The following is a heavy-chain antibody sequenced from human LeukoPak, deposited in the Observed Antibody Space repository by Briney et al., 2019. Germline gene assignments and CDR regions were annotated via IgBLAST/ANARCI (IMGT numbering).Heavy chain of an antibody. CDR3: ARAGTPYYYDSSGYYYFDY. CDR1: GYTFSSYG. J-gene: IGHJ4*02. D-gene: IGHD3-22*01. V-gene: IGHV1-69*13. Sequence: SVKVSCKASGYTFSSYGISWVRQAPGQGLEWMGWIIPIFGTANYAQKFQGRVTITADESTSTAYMELSSLRSEDTAVYYCARAGTPYYYDSSGYYYFDYWGQGTLVTVSS. CDR2: IIPIFGTA.